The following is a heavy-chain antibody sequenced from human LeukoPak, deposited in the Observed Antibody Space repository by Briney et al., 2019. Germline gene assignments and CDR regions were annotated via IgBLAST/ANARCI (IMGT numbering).Heavy chain of an antibody. V-gene: IGHV3-30*18. Sequence: QTGGSLRLSCAASGFTFSRHAMHWVRQTPGKGLEWVAVISSDGRDKHYADSVKGRFTISRDNPRNTLYLQMNSLRPEDTAVYYCAKDAAIAAAGYYFDYWGQGTLVTVSS. CDR1: GFTFSRHA. D-gene: IGHD6-13*01. J-gene: IGHJ4*02. CDR3: AKDAAIAAAGYYFDY. CDR2: ISSDGRDK.